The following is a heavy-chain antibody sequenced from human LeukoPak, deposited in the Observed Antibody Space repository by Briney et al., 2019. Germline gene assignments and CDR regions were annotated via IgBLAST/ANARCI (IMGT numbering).Heavy chain of an antibody. CDR3: ARHSRLDKSSLSWADY. D-gene: IGHD2-2*03. CDR2: IYYSGST. J-gene: IGHJ4*02. CDR1: GGSISNYY. V-gene: IGHV4-59*08. Sequence: SETLSLTCTVSGGSISNYYWSWIRQPPGKGLEWIGYIYYSGSTNYNPSLKSRITISVDTSKNQFSLRLSSVTAADTAVYYCARHSRLDKSSLSWADYWGQGTLVTVSS.